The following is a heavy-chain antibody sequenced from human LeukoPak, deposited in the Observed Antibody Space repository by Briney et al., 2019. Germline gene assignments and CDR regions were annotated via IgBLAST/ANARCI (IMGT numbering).Heavy chain of an antibody. J-gene: IGHJ5*02. V-gene: IGHV4-59*08. CDR3: ARGIVVVPAAIGNWFDP. D-gene: IGHD2-2*02. Sequence: SETLSLTCTVSGGSISSYYWSWIRQPPGKGLEWIGYIYYSGSTNYNPSLKSRVTISVDTSKNQFSLKLSSVTAADTAVYYCARGIVVVPAAIGNWFDPWGQGTLVTVSS. CDR2: IYYSGST. CDR1: GGSISSYY.